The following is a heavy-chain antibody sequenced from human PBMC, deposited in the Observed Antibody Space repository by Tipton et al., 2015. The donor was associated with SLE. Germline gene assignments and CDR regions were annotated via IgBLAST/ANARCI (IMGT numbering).Heavy chain of an antibody. CDR3: ARGQGDAFDI. V-gene: IGHV4-61*01. J-gene: IGHJ3*02. CDR1: GGSISSGSYY. Sequence: TLSLTCTVSGGSISSGSYYWSWIRQPPGKGLEWIGYIYYSGSTNYNPSLKSRVTISVDTSKNQFSLKLSSVTAADTAVYYCARGQGDAFDIWGQGTMVTVSS. CDR2: IYYSGST.